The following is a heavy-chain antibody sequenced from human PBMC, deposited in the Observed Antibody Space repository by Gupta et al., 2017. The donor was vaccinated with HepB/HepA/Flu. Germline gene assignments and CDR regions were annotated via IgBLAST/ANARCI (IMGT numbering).Heavy chain of an antibody. D-gene: IGHD2-2*01. Sequence: QVQLVQSGAEVKKPGASVNVSCKASGYTFTGYYMYWVRQAPGQGLEWMGCLNPNSGGTNFAQKFQGRVTMTRDTSISTAYMELSSLRYDDTAVYYCARGSCSTTSCSTYDYFYMDVWGKGTAVTVSS. CDR3: ARGSCSTTSCSTYDYFYMDV. V-gene: IGHV1-2*02. CDR2: LNPNSGGT. J-gene: IGHJ6*03. CDR1: GYTFTGYY.